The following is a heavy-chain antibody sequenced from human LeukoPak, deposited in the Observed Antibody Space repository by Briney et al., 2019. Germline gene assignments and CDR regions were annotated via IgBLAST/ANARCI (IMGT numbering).Heavy chain of an antibody. CDR2: IYYSGST. J-gene: IGHJ4*02. V-gene: IGHV4-59*01. D-gene: IGHD3-10*01. Sequence: SETLSLTCTVSGGSISSYYWSWIRQPPGKGLEWIGYIYYSGSTHYNPSLKSRVTISVDTSKNQFSLKLSSVTAADTAVYYCARDGGSYYFDYWGQGTLVTVSS. CDR3: ARDGGSYYFDY. CDR1: GGSISSYY.